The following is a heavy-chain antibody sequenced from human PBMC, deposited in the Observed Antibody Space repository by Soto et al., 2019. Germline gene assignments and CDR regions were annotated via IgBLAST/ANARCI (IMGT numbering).Heavy chain of an antibody. CDR3: ARGGYCSSTSCYTKNWFDP. J-gene: IGHJ5*02. Sequence: QVQLQESGPGLVKPSQTLSLTCTVSGGSISSGGYYWSWIRQHPGKGLEWIGYIYYSGSTYYNPSPKSRVTISVDTSMNQFSLKLNSVTAADTAVYYCARGGYCSSTSCYTKNWFDPWGQGTLVTVSS. CDR2: IYYSGST. D-gene: IGHD2-2*02. CDR1: GGSISSGGYY. V-gene: IGHV4-31*03.